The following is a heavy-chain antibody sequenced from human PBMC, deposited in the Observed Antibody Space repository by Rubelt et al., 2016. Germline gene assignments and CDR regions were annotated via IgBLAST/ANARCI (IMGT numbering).Heavy chain of an antibody. CDR1: GGSFSGYY. Sequence: QVQLQQWGAGLSKPSETLSLTCAVYGGSFSGYYWSWIRQPPGKGLEWIGEINHSGSTNYNPSLKSRVTISVDTSKNQFSLKLSSVTAADTAVYYCARGRRSGAFDIWGQGTMVTVSS. J-gene: IGHJ3*02. D-gene: IGHD3-10*01. V-gene: IGHV4-34*01. CDR3: ARGRRSGAFDI. CDR2: INHSGST.